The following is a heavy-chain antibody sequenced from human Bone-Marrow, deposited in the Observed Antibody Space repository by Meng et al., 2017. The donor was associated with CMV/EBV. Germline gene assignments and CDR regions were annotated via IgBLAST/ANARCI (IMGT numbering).Heavy chain of an antibody. CDR1: GFTFSYYA. CDR2: ISYDGSNK. CDR3: ARDGGEGYDFWSGYYTGYYFDY. J-gene: IGHJ4*02. V-gene: IGHV3-30-3*01. D-gene: IGHD3-3*01. Sequence: GESLKISCAASGFTFSYYAMHWVRQAPGKGLEWVAVISYDGSNKYYADSVKGRFTISRDNSKNTLYLQMNSLRAEDTAVYYCARDGGEGYDFWSGYYTGYYFDYWGQGTLVTVSS.